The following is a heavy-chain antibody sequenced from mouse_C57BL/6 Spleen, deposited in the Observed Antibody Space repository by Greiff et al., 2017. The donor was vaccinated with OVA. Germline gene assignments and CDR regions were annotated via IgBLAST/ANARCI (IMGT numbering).Heavy chain of an antibody. CDR2: INPNNGGT. CDR3: AKPYYYGSSYAFDY. V-gene: IGHV1-22*01. D-gene: IGHD1-1*01. CDR1: GYTFTDYN. J-gene: IGHJ2*01. Sequence: EVQLQQSGPELVKPGASVKMSCKASGYTFTDYNMHWVKQSHGKSLEWIGYINPNNGGTSYNQKFKGKATLTVNKSSSTAYMELRSLTSEESAVYYCAKPYYYGSSYAFDYWGQGTTLTVSS.